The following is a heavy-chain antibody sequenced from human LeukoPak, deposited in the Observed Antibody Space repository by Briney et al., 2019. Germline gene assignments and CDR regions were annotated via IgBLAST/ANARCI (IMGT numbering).Heavy chain of an antibody. CDR2: IWYDGSNK. J-gene: IGHJ6*02. D-gene: IGHD4-17*01. CDR3: AGDYGEYYYGMDV. V-gene: IGHV3-33*01. Sequence: QPGRPLRFSCSASGFTFSSYGMHWVRQAPGKGLEWVAVIWYDGSNKYYADSVKGRFTISRDNSKNTLYLQMNSLRAEDTAVYYCAGDYGEYYYGMDVWGQGTTVTVSS. CDR1: GFTFSSYG.